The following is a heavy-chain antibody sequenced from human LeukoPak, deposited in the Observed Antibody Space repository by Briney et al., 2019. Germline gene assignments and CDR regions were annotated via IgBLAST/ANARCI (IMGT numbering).Heavy chain of an antibody. CDR2: ININGGST. Sequence: PRGSLRLSCSASGFTFSSYGINWVRQAPGKGLVWVSRININGGSTIYAQSLKGRFTNSRDNAKNTLYLQMDSLRAEDTGVYYCARGHGDYFDYWGQETRVTVSS. CDR3: ARGHGDYFDY. J-gene: IGHJ4*02. V-gene: IGHV3-74*01. CDR1: GFTFSSYG. D-gene: IGHD4-17*01.